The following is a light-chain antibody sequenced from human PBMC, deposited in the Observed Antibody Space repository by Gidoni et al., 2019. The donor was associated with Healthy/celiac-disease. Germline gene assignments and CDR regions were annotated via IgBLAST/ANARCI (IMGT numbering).Light chain of an antibody. CDR2: VAS. CDR3: QQRSNWPGT. Sequence: EIVLPQPPATLSLSPGEIATRSCRASQRVSSYLAWYQQKPGQAPRLLIYVASDRAPGIPARFSGGGSGTDFTRTSRSLEPEDFAVYYCQQRSNWPGTFGQGTKLEIK. V-gene: IGKV3-11*01. J-gene: IGKJ2*02. CDR1: QRVSSY.